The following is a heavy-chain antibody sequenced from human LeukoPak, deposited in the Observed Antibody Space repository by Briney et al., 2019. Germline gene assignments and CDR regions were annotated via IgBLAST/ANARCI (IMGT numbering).Heavy chain of an antibody. D-gene: IGHD2-2*01. V-gene: IGHV4-39*01. J-gene: IGHJ4*02. CDR3: ARLPAYCSTASCSFDS. CDR2: IYYSGST. Sequence: PSETLSLTCTVSGGSISSSSYYWGWIRQPPGKGLEWIGNIYYSGSTYYNPSLKSRVTISVDTSKNQFSLKLTSVTAADTAVYYCARLPAYCSTASCSFDSWGQGTLVAVSS. CDR1: GGSISSSSYY.